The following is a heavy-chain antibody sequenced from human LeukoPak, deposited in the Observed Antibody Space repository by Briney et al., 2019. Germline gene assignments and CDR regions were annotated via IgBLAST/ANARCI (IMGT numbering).Heavy chain of an antibody. D-gene: IGHD4-23*01. J-gene: IGHJ4*02. CDR2: IKEDGSEK. CDR3: ARSYGGNSGVY. CDR1: GFTFTSYW. Sequence: GGSLRLSCAASGFTFTSYWMSWVRQAPGKGLEWVANIKEDGSEKYYVDSVKGRFTISRDNAKNSLYLQMNSLRAEDTAVYYCARSYGGNSGVYWGQGTLVTVSS. V-gene: IGHV3-7*03.